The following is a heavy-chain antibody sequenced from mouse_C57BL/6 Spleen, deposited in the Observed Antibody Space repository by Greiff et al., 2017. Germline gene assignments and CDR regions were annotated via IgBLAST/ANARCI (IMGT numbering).Heavy chain of an antibody. V-gene: IGHV1-9*01. J-gene: IGHJ3*01. CDR3: ARGRHGNWFAY. CDR1: GYTFTGYW. CDR2: ILPGSGST. Sequence: VQLQQSGAELMKPGASVKLSCKATGYTFTGYWIEWVKQRPGHGLEWIGEILPGSGSTNYNEKFKGKATFTADTSSNTAYVQLSSLTTEDSAIYYRARGRHGNWFAYWGQGTLVTVSA. D-gene: IGHD2-1*01.